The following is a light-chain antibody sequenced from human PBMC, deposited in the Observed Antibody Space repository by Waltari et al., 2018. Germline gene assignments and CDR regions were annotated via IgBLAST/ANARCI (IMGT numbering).Light chain of an antibody. V-gene: IGKV1-8*01. CDR3: QQYYNYPYT. Sequence: AIRMTQSPSSFSASTGDSVTMTCRASQGINTYVAWYQQKPGKAPNLLIYAASTLQSGVPSRFSGSGSGTEFTLTISCLQSEDFATYYCQQYYNYPYTFGQGTKVEIK. J-gene: IGKJ2*01. CDR2: AAS. CDR1: QGINTY.